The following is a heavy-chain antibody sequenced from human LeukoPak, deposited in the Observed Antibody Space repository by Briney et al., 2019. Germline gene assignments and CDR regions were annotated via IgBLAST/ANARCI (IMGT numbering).Heavy chain of an antibody. V-gene: IGHV3-7*05. CDR1: GFSFSAYW. D-gene: IGHD1-1*01. CDR2: IKVDGTEK. Sequence: GGSLRLSCAASGFSFSAYWMSWVRQAPGKGLVWVANIKVDGTEKYYVDSVKGRFTISRDNAKNSLSLQMSGLRAEDTAVYYCARDWNGSGTAFDHWGQGTLVTVSS. J-gene: IGHJ4*02. CDR3: ARDWNGSGTAFDH.